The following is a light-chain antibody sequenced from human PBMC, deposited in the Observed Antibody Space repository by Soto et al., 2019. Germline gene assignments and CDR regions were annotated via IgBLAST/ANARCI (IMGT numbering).Light chain of an antibody. CDR1: SSDVGAYNY. J-gene: IGLJ2*01. Sequence: QSALTQPRSVSGSPGQSVTISCTGTSSDVGAYNYVSWYQQHPDKAPKLMIYDVSKRPSGVPDRFSGSKSGNAASLTISGLQAEDEADYYCCSYAGSSLVFGGGTKVTVL. CDR3: CSYAGSSLV. CDR2: DVS. V-gene: IGLV2-11*01.